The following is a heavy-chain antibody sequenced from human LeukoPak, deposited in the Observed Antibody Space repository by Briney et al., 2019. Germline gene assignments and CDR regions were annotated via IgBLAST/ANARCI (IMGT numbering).Heavy chain of an antibody. D-gene: IGHD2-2*01. CDR2: INHSGST. Sequence: PSETLSLTCAVYGGSFSGYYWSWIRQPPGKGLEWIGEINHSGSTNYNPSLKSRVTISVDTSKNQFSLKLSSVTAADTAVYYCARRTVVVPAALRYWGQGTLVTASS. CDR1: GGSFSGYY. V-gene: IGHV4-34*01. J-gene: IGHJ4*02. CDR3: ARRTVVVPAALRY.